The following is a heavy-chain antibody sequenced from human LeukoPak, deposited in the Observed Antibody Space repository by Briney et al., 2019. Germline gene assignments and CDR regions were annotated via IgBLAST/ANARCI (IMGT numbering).Heavy chain of an antibody. J-gene: IGHJ5*02. CDR1: GFTFSSYE. CDR3: ARDIAVAGQGGGFDP. Sequence: GGSLRLSCAASGFTFSSYEMNWVRQAPGKGLEWVSYISSSGSTIYYADFVKGRFTISRDNAKNSLYLQMNSLRAEDTAVYYCARDIAVAGQGGGFDPWGQGTLVTVSS. CDR2: ISSSGSTI. V-gene: IGHV3-48*03. D-gene: IGHD6-19*01.